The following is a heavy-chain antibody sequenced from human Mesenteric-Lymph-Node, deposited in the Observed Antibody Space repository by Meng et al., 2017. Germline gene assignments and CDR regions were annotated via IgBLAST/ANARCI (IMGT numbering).Heavy chain of an antibody. J-gene: IGHJ3*02. V-gene: IGHV3-30*03. Sequence: GGSLRLSCAASGFTFSTYVMNWVRQAPGKGLEWVALISYDGGNKYYADSVKGRFTISRDNSKNTLYLQMNSLRAEDTAVFYCARDETGDNAFDIWGQGTVVTVSS. CDR1: GFTFSTYV. CDR3: ARDETGDNAFDI. CDR2: ISYDGGNK. D-gene: IGHD7-27*01.